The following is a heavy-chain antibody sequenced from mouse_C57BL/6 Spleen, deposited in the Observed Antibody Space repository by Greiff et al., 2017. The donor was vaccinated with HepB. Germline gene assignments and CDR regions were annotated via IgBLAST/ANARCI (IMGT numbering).Heavy chain of an antibody. J-gene: IGHJ3*01. CDR2: IDPEDGET. CDR1: GFNIKDYY. Sequence: VQLQQSGAELVKPGASVKLSCTASGFNIKDYYMHWVKQRTEQGLEWIGRIDPEDGETKYAPKFQGKATITADTSSNKAYLQLSSLTSEDTAVYYCAREGSTMVTTGQAWFAYWGQGTLVTVSA. CDR3: AREGSTMVTTGQAWFAY. D-gene: IGHD2-2*01. V-gene: IGHV14-2*01.